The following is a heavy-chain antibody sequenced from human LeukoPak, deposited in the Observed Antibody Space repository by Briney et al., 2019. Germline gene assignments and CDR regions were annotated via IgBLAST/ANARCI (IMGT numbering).Heavy chain of an antibody. Sequence: GGSLRLSCAASGFTFSSYAMSWVRQAPGKGLEWVSAISGSGGSTYYADSVKGRFTISRDNSKNTLYLQMNSLRAEDTAVYYCARGGEYYYDSSGYLYYFDYWGRGTLVTVSS. J-gene: IGHJ4*02. V-gene: IGHV3-23*01. D-gene: IGHD3-22*01. CDR3: ARGGEYYYDSSGYLYYFDY. CDR1: GFTFSSYA. CDR2: ISGSGGST.